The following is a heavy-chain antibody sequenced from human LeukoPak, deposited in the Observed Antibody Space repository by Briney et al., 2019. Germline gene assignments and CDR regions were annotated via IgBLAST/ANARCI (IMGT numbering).Heavy chain of an antibody. Sequence: GESLRLSCAASGCTFSSCGKHWGRQGQAQGQGLEGVIWYDGSNKYYADSVKGRFTISRDNSKNTLYLQMNSLRAEDTAVYYCARDDYDSSGPPFDYWGQGTLVTVSS. CDR1: GCTFSSCG. V-gene: IGHV3-33*01. D-gene: IGHD3-22*01. CDR2: IWYDGSNK. CDR3: ARDDYDSSGPPFDY. J-gene: IGHJ4*02.